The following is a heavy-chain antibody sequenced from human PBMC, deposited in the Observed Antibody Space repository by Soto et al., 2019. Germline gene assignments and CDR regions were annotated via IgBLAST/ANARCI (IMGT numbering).Heavy chain of an antibody. D-gene: IGHD2-15*01. Sequence: QLQLQESGPGLEKPSETLSLTCTVSGDSSGRTSYWGWIRQPPGKGLEWIGSIAYSGHTYYNPSLKSRVTVFVDTPKNQLSLNLGSVTAADTAVYYCARLPGPYSQGFFYSGVDVWGQGTTVTVS. CDR2: IAYSGHT. CDR1: GDSSGRTSY. J-gene: IGHJ6*02. V-gene: IGHV4-39*01. CDR3: ARLPGPYSQGFFYSGVDV.